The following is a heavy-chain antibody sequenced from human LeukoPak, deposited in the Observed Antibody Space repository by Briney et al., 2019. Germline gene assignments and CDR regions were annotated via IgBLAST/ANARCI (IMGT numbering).Heavy chain of an antibody. CDR1: GYTFTSYG. D-gene: IGHD2-8*01. CDR3: ARDHMLRSGACTLDY. J-gene: IGHJ4*02. V-gene: IGHV1-18*01. Sequence: ASVKVSCKASGYTFTSYGSTWVRQAPGQGLEWMTWISAYNGYTNYAETFQGRVTMTTDASTSTAYMELRSLRSDDTAVYYCARDHMLRSGACTLDYWGQGTLVTASS. CDR2: ISAYNGYT.